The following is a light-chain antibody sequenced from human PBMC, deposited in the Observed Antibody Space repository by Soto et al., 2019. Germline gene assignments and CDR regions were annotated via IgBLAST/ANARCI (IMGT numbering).Light chain of an antibody. CDR1: QSIRSS. J-gene: IGKJ1*01. CDR2: GAS. CDR3: QQYNNWPLT. Sequence: EIVMTQSPATLSVFPGERATLSCRASQSIRSSLAWYQQKPGQAPRLLIYGASTRATGIPARFSGSESGTEFTLTISSLQSEDFAVYYCQQYNNWPLTLGQGTKVEVK. V-gene: IGKV3-15*01.